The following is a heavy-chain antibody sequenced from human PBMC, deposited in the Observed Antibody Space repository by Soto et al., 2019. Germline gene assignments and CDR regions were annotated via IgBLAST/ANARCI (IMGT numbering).Heavy chain of an antibody. V-gene: IGHV1-3*01. J-gene: IGHJ2*01. CDR3: ARANKDIVVVVAAPGSYWYFDL. Sequence: AASVKVSCKASGYTFTSYAMHWVRQAPGQRLEWMGWINAGNGNTKYSQKFQGRVTITRDTSASTACMELSSLRSEDTAVYYCARANKDIVVVVAAPGSYWYFDLWGRGTLVTVSS. D-gene: IGHD2-15*01. CDR2: INAGNGNT. CDR1: GYTFTSYA.